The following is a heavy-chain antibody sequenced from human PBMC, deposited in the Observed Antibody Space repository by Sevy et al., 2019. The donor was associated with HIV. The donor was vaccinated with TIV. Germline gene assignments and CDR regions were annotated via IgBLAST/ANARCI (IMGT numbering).Heavy chain of an antibody. J-gene: IGHJ4*02. V-gene: IGHV3-7*01. D-gene: IGHD3-3*01. CDR3: AREVGGFNWRPYYFDS. CDR2: IKQDQGGK. CDR1: GFFFTAYW. Sequence: GGSLRLSCETFGFFFTAYWMSWVRQIPGKGLEWVATIKQDQGGKYYVDSVKGRFAISRDSAKKSVSLQMNGLRAEDTALYFCAREVGGFNWRPYYFDSWGQGTLVTVSS.